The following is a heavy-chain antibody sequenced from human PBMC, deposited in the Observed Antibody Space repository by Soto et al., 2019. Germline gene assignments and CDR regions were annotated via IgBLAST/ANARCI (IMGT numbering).Heavy chain of an antibody. D-gene: IGHD3-3*01. CDR2: ISWNSGSI. Sequence: EVQLVESGGGLVQPGRSLRLSCAASGFTLDDYAMHWVRQAPGKGLEWVSGISWNSGSIGYADSVKGRFTISRDNAKNSLYLQMNSLRAEDTALYYCAKDRSDYYGMDVWGQGTTVTVSS. V-gene: IGHV3-9*01. CDR1: GFTLDDYA. CDR3: AKDRSDYYGMDV. J-gene: IGHJ6*02.